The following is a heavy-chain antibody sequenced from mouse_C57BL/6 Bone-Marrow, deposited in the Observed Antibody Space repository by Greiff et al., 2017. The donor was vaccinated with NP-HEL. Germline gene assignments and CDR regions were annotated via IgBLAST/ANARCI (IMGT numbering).Heavy chain of an antibody. CDR1: GFTFSSYA. V-gene: IGHV5-4*01. CDR3: ARSGDYDEAY. D-gene: IGHD2-4*01. J-gene: IGHJ3*01. CDR2: ISDGGSYT. Sequence: EVQRVESGGGLVKPGGSLKLSCAASGFTFSSYAMSWVRQTPEKRLEWVATISDGGSYTYYPDNVKGRCTISRDNAKSNLYLQMSHLKAEDTAMDYCARSGDYDEAYWGQGTLVTVSA.